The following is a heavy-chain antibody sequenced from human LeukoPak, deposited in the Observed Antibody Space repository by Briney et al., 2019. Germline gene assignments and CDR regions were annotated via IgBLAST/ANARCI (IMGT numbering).Heavy chain of an antibody. J-gene: IGHJ4*02. CDR3: ARHEYSSSWYFSDY. D-gene: IGHD6-13*01. Sequence: SETLSLTCTVSGGSISSYYWSWTRQPPGKGLEWIGYIYYSGSTKYNPSLESRVTISVDTSKNQFSLKLSSVTAADTAVYYCARHEYSSSWYFSDYWGQGTLVTVSS. CDR2: IYYSGST. V-gene: IGHV4-59*08. CDR1: GGSISSYY.